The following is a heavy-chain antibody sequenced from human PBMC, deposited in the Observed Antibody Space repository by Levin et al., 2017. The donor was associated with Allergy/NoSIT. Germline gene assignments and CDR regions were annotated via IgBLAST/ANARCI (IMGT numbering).Heavy chain of an antibody. CDR3: ARDSTSFQMDY. Sequence: SETLSLTCTVSGGSMNSGGFYWSWIRQHPGTGLEWIGYIHHRGSTHYNPSLKSRLTISVDTSKNQFSLILRSVTAADTAVYFCARDSTSFQMDYWGQGTLVTVSS. CDR1: GGSMNSGGFY. J-gene: IGHJ4*02. D-gene: IGHD2-2*01. CDR2: IHHRGST. V-gene: IGHV4-31*03.